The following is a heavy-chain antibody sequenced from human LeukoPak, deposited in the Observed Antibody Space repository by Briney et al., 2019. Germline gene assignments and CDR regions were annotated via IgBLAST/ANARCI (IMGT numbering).Heavy chain of an antibody. CDR3: AELGITMIGGV. V-gene: IGHV3-11*04. CDR2: ISSSGSTI. CDR1: GFTFSEYY. Sequence: GGALRLSCAASGFTFSEYYMSWLRQAPGEGREGGSYISSSGSTIYYADSVKGRLTIYRDNAKNSLYVQMDSLRAEDTAVYYCAELGITMIGGVWGKGTTVTISS. J-gene: IGHJ6*04. D-gene: IGHD3-10*02.